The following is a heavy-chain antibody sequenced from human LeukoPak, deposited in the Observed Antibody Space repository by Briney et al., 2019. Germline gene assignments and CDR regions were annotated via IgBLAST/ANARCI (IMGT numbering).Heavy chain of an antibody. Sequence: ASVKVSCKVSGYTLTELSMHWVRQAPGKGLEWMGGFDPEDGETIYAQKFQGGVTMTEDTSTDTAYMELGSLRSEDTAVYYCATGVVVVADDYFDYWGQGTLVTVSS. J-gene: IGHJ4*02. V-gene: IGHV1-24*01. D-gene: IGHD2-15*01. CDR2: FDPEDGET. CDR1: GYTLTELS. CDR3: ATGVVVVADDYFDY.